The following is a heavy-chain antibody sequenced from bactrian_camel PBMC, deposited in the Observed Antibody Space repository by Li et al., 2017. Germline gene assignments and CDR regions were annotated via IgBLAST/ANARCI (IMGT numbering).Heavy chain of an antibody. CDR3: AAVRYLRGAYCYIRPGVVRNFDN. D-gene: IGHD2*01. J-gene: IGHJ4*01. Sequence: VQLVESGGDSVRAGGSLRLSCTASRDLHGRYCMGWFRRTPSLEREGVATIYNDGSTTYADSVKGRFTISEDNAKGTLDLQMNALKPEDTAMYYCAAVRYLRGAYCYIRPGVVRNFDNWGQGTQVTVS. CDR2: IYNDGST. V-gene: IGHV3S55*01. CDR1: RDLHGRYC.